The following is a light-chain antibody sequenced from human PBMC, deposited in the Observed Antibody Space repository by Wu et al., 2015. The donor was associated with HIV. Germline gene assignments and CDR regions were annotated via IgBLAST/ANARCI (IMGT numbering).Light chain of an antibody. CDR3: QQYGNSPYT. CDR1: QSVPTNY. V-gene: IGKV3-20*01. J-gene: IGKJ2*01. Sequence: EIVLTQSPDILSLSPGERATLFCRASQSVPTNYLAWYLQKPDQAPRLLIYGASSRATGIPDRFGGSGSETDFTLTISALEPEDSAVYYCQQYGNSPYTFGQGTKLEIK. CDR2: GAS.